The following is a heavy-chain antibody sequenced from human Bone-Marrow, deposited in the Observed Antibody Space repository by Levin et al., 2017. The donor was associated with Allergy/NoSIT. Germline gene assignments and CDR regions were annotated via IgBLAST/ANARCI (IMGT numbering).Heavy chain of an antibody. Sequence: GSLRLSCAASGFSFSAYWVNWVRQAPGKGLEWVASIKPDGSEKYYVDSVKGRFTISRDNAKNSLYLQMNSLRAEDTAAYYCARDGLTVPGTQYFDFWGQGAPVTVSS. CDR3: ARDGLTVPGTQYFDF. CDR2: IKPDGSEK. V-gene: IGHV3-7*01. D-gene: IGHD2/OR15-2a*01. CDR1: GFSFSAYW. J-gene: IGHJ4*02.